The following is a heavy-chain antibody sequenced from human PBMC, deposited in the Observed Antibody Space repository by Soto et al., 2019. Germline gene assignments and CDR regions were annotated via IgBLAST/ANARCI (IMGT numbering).Heavy chain of an antibody. Sequence: EVQLVESGGGLVQPGRSLRLSCAASGFTFDDYAMHWVRQAPGKGLEWVSGISWNSGSIGYADSVKGRFTISRDNAKNSLYLQMNSLRAEDTAWYYCAKDIEVAAAGTMGAFDYWGQGTLVTVSS. D-gene: IGHD6-13*01. CDR1: GFTFDDYA. J-gene: IGHJ4*02. CDR2: ISWNSGSI. CDR3: AKDIEVAAAGTMGAFDY. V-gene: IGHV3-9*01.